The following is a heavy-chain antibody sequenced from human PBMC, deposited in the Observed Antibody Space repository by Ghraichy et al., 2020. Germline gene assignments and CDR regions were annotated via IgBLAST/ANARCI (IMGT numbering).Heavy chain of an antibody. Sequence: GGSLRLSCAASGFTFSDYGMHWVRQAPGKGLQWVAFISHDGSNKYYADSVKGRFTISRDNSKNTLYLQMTSLRAEDTAMFYCAKGGCSSIICYANCWGQGTLVTVSS. CDR2: ISHDGSNK. V-gene: IGHV3-30*18. CDR1: GFTFSDYG. J-gene: IGHJ4*02. CDR3: AKGGCSSIICYANC. D-gene: IGHD2-2*01.